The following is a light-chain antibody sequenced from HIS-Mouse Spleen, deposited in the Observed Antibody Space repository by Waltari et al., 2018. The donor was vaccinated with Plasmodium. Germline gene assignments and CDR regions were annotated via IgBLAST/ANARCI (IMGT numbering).Light chain of an antibody. V-gene: IGKV1-39*01. CDR1: QIISNY. J-gene: IGKJ1*01. CDR2: AAS. Sequence: DIQMTPSPSSLSASVGDIVTITCRASQIISNYLNWYQQKPGKAPKFLIYAASTLQSGVPSRFSGSGSGTDFTLTISSLQPEDFATYYCQQSYSTWTFGQGTKVEIK. CDR3: QQSYSTWT.